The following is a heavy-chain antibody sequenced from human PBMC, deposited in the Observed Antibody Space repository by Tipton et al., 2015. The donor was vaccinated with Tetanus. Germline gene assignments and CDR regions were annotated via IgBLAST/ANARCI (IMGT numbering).Heavy chain of an antibody. J-gene: IGHJ4*02. Sequence: TLSLTCTVSSGSIRSSSYYWGWIRQPPGKGPEWIGTVSYSGIPFYNPSLESRLLISVDTSKNQFSLKLTSLTAADTSVYFCARGIDAYKTGNYWGQGTLVTVSS. V-gene: IGHV4-39*02. CDR3: ARGIDAYKTGNY. D-gene: IGHD5-24*01. CDR1: SGSIRSSSYY. CDR2: VSYSGIP.